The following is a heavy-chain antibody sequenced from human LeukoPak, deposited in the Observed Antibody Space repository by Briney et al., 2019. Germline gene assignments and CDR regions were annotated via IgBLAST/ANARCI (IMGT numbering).Heavy chain of an antibody. D-gene: IGHD3-22*01. J-gene: IGHJ4*02. CDR2: INPNSGGT. CDR3: ARLGLYVYDSSGPYDY. V-gene: IGHV1-2*02. Sequence: GASVKVSCKASGYTFTGYYMHWVRQAPGQGLEWTGWINPNSGGTNYAQKFQGRVTMTRDTSISTAYLQWSSLKASDTAMYYCARLGLYVYDSSGPYDYWGQGTLVTVSS. CDR1: GYTFTGYY.